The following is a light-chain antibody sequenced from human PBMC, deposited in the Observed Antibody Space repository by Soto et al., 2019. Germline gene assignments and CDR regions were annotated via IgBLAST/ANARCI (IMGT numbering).Light chain of an antibody. Sequence: DLVMTQSPLSLPVTPEEPASISCRSSQSLLHSDGYNYLDWYLQKPGQSPQLLIYLGSNRASGVPDRFSGSGSGTDFTLKISRVEAEDVGVYYCMQALQTPSFGGGTKVEIK. CDR2: LGS. CDR1: QSLLHSDGYNY. V-gene: IGKV2-28*01. CDR3: MQALQTPS. J-gene: IGKJ4*01.